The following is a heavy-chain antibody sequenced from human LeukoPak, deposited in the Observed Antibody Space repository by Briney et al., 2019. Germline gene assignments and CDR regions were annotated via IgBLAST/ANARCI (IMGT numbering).Heavy chain of an antibody. V-gene: IGHV4-59*01. D-gene: IGHD5-24*01. CDR1: GGSISTYY. CDR3: ARGRSRDGYNYDY. J-gene: IGHJ4*02. Sequence: PSETLSLTCTVSGGSISTYYWSCIRQPPGKGLEWIGYIYYSGSTNYTPSLKSRVTISVDTSKNQFSLKLSSVTAADTAVYYCARGRSRDGYNYDYWGQGTLVTVSS. CDR2: IYYSGST.